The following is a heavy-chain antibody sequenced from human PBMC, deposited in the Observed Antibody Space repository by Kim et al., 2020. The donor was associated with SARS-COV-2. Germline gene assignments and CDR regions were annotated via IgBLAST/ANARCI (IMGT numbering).Heavy chain of an antibody. V-gene: IGHV3-7*05. CDR2: IKEDGGTR. CDR3: GREPTRPGAAGWDWYLDL. CDR1: GFTFTDFW. J-gene: IGHJ2*01. Sequence: GGSLRLSCAASGFTFTDFWMNWVRQVPGKGLEWVANIKEDGGTRYYVDSVKGRFTISRDNTQKSLYLQMNSLRDEDTAIYFCGREPTRPGAAGWDWYLDLWGRGTLVTVSS. D-gene: IGHD1-26*01.